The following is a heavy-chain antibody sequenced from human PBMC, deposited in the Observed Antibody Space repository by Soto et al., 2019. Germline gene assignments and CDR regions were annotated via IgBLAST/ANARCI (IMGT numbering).Heavy chain of an antibody. CDR2: LYYSGST. D-gene: IGHD3-9*01. Sequence: SCRYSSYCKRQPPGKGLEWIGYLYYSGSTTYNPPLKSRVTISVDTSKNRFSLKLSSVTAADTAMYYCAKVRYPLQFDYWGQGTLVTVSS. CDR3: AKVRYPLQFDY. J-gene: IGHJ4*02. CDR1: SCRYS. V-gene: IGHV4-61*01.